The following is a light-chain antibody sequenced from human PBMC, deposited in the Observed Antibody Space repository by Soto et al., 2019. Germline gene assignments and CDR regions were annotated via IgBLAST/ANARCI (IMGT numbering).Light chain of an antibody. Sequence: DIQMTQSPSTLSASVGDRVTITCRASQSINIWLAWYQQKPGKAPKLLIYKASTLESGVPSRFSGSGSGTEFTLTISSLQPDDFATYYCQQFNSYPWTFGQGTKVDIK. CDR3: QQFNSYPWT. CDR1: QSINIW. J-gene: IGKJ1*01. CDR2: KAS. V-gene: IGKV1-5*03.